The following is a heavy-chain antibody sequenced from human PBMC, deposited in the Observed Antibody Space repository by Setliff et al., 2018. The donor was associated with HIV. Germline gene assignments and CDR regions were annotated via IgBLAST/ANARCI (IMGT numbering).Heavy chain of an antibody. J-gene: IGHJ4*02. Sequence: SETLSLTCAVSGGSISSSSFYWAWIRQPPGKGLEWIVSVYYSGSTYYNPSLKSRVTIPIDTSKNQFSLKLSSVTAADTAVYYCASSSRGYYNPLFDYWGQGTLVTVSS. CDR2: VYYSGST. CDR1: GGSISSSSFY. D-gene: IGHD3-22*01. CDR3: ASSSRGYYNPLFDY. V-gene: IGHV4-39*01.